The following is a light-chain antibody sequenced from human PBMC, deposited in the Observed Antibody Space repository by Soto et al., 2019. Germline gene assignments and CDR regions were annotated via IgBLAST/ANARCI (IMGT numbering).Light chain of an antibody. CDR3: SSYEGSDFLA. Sequence: QSALTQPPSASGSPGQSVTISCTGTSSDVGGYNYVSWYQQHPGKAPKLMIYEVSKRPSGVPDRFSGSKSGNTASLTVSGLQAEDEADYYRSSYEGSDFLAFGGGTKLTVL. CDR1: SSDVGGYNY. CDR2: EVS. J-gene: IGLJ2*01. V-gene: IGLV2-8*01.